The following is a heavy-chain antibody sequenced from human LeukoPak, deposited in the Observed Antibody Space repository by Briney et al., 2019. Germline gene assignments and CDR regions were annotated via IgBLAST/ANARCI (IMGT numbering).Heavy chain of an antibody. V-gene: IGHV1-18*01. D-gene: IGHD6-13*01. CDR1: GYTFTSYG. CDR2: INPYNGNT. CDR3: ARGESVYSSSWYGTDY. J-gene: IGHJ4*02. Sequence: ASVKVPCKASGYTFTSYGIRWVRQAPGQWLEWMGWINPYNGNTNYAHKLQGRVTMTTDTSTSTAYLELRSLRSDGTAVYYCARGESVYSSSWYGTDYWGQGTLVTVSS.